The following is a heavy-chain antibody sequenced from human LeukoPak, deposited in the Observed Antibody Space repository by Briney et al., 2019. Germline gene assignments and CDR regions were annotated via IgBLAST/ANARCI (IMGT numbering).Heavy chain of an antibody. CDR2: IYYSGST. J-gene: IGHJ5*02. Sequence: SETLSLTCSVSGGSISSGDYYWTWIRQPPGKGLGWIGYIYYSGSTYYNPSPKSRVIISVDTSKNQFSLKLSSVTAADTAVYFCARVHCSSTSCYRFDPWGQGTLVTVSS. CDR3: ARVHCSSTSCYRFDP. V-gene: IGHV4-30-4*08. CDR1: GGSISSGDYY. D-gene: IGHD2-2*01.